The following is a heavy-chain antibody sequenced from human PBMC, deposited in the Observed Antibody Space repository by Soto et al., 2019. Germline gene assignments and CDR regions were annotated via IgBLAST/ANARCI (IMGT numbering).Heavy chain of an antibody. CDR1: GNSFTSYW. J-gene: IGHJ4*02. D-gene: IGHD2-2*01. CDR2: IYLGDSDV. Sequence: SGESLKISCKGYGNSFTSYWIGWVRQMPGKGLEWMGIIYLGDSDVRYSPSLQGQVTISADKSTSTAYLQWSSLKASDTAMYYCARQRVAAAIGYFDSWGQGTLVTVSS. V-gene: IGHV5-51*01. CDR3: ARQRVAAAIGYFDS.